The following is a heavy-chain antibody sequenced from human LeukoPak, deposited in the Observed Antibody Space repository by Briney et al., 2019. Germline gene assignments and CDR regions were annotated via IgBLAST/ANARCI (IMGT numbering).Heavy chain of an antibody. V-gene: IGHV3-48*04. Sequence: PGGSLRLSCEASGFTFSSYSMNWVRQAPGKGLEWISYITGTSDPIYYADSVKGRFTVSRDNAKNSLYLQMDSLRPEDTAVYYCASSDTAMGYWSQGTLVTVSS. D-gene: IGHD5-18*01. CDR3: ASSDTAMGY. J-gene: IGHJ4*02. CDR1: GFTFSSYS. CDR2: ITGTSDPI.